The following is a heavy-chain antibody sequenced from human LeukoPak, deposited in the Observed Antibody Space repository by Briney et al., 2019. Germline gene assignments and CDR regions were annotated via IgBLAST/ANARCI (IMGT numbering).Heavy chain of an antibody. D-gene: IGHD3-16*01. Sequence: GRSLRLSCAASGFTFSSYAMHWVRQAPGKGLEWVAVISYDGSNKYYADSVKGRFTISRDNSKNTLYLQMNSLRAEDTAVYYRARDYGTYYYYYGMDVWGQGTTVTVSS. CDR2: ISYDGSNK. CDR1: GFTFSSYA. J-gene: IGHJ6*02. V-gene: IGHV3-30-3*01. CDR3: ARDYGTYYYYYGMDV.